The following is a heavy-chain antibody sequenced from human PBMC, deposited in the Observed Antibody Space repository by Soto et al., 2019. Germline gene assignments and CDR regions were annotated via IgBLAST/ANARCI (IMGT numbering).Heavy chain of an antibody. CDR2: IYPGDSDT. V-gene: IGHV5-51*01. J-gene: IGHJ6*02. CDR1: GYSFTSYW. CDR3: ARLVGATIREDYRTVYGMDV. Sequence: EVQLVQSGAEVKKPGESLKISCKGSGYSFTSYWIGLVRQMPGKGQEWMGIIYPGDSDTRYSPSFQGQVTISADKSISTAYLRWSSLKASDTAMYYCARLVGATIREDYRTVYGMDVWGQGTTVTVSS. D-gene: IGHD1-26*01.